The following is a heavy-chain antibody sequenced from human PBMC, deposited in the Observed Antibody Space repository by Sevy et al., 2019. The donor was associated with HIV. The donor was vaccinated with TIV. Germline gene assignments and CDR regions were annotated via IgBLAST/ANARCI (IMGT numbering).Heavy chain of an antibody. D-gene: IGHD3-9*01. CDR3: TKDFDSMAMPAFPWN. J-gene: IGHJ4*02. CDR2: IWYDGSNY. Sequence: GGSLRLSCAASGFTFSNYGMHWVRQAPGKGLEWVAVIWYDGSNYDYADSVKGRFTVSRDNSKNTLYLEMKSLRPEDTARKLCTKDFDSMAMPAFPWNWGQGTLVTV. CDR1: GFTFSNYG. V-gene: IGHV3-33*03.